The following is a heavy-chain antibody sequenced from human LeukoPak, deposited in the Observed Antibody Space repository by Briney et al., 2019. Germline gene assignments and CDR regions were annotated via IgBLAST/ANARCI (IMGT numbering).Heavy chain of an antibody. Sequence: SVKVSCKASGGTFSSYAISSVRQAPGQGLKWMGGIIPIFGTANYAQKFQGRVTITADESTSTAYMELSSLRSEDTAVYSCARVPGSTSCYPGGCFRVYYYYMDVWGKGTTVTVSS. CDR3: ARVPGSTSCYPGGCFRVYYYYMDV. J-gene: IGHJ6*03. D-gene: IGHD2-2*01. CDR1: GGTFSSYA. V-gene: IGHV1-69*13. CDR2: IIPIFGTA.